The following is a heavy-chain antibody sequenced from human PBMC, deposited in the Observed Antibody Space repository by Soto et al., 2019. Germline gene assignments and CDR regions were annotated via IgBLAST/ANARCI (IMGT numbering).Heavy chain of an antibody. V-gene: IGHV1-8*01. D-gene: IGHD3-9*01. CDR3: ARAYAYYDSLTGYTGYYGMDG. Sequence: GASVKVSCKASGYTFTSYDINWVRQATGQGLEWMGWMNPNSGNTGYAQKFQGRVTMTRNTSISTAYMELSSLRSEDTAVYYCARAYAYYDSLTGYTGYYGMDGWGQGTTVTVSS. CDR1: GYTFTSYD. CDR2: MNPNSGNT. J-gene: IGHJ6*02.